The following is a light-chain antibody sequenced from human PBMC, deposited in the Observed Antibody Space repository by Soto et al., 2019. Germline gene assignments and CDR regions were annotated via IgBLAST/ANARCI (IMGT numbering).Light chain of an antibody. CDR3: QQYKSYPIT. Sequence: DIQMTQSPSTLSASVGDRATITCRASQSLITSLAWYQQKSGKATNLLIYKASSLESGVPSRFSGSGSGTEFTLTISSLQPDEFATYYCQQYKSYPITFGQGTRLEIK. J-gene: IGKJ5*01. CDR2: KAS. CDR1: QSLITS. V-gene: IGKV1-5*03.